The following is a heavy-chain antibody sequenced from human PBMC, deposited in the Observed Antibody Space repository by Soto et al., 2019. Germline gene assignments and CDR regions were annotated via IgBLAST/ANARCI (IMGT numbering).Heavy chain of an antibody. J-gene: IGHJ2*01. Sequence: EGQLLESGGGLLQPGGSLRLSCAASGFTFNLYTMQWVRQAPGKGLVWVSSVRGGDGSTHYPHSMKGRFTSSRDKVKNGVDQQIHSLADEDTGVYYCTKQGYYYYFDMWGRGTLVTVSS. V-gene: IGHV3-23*01. CDR2: VRGGDGST. CDR1: GFTFNLYT. D-gene: IGHD5-12*01. CDR3: TKQGYYYYFDM.